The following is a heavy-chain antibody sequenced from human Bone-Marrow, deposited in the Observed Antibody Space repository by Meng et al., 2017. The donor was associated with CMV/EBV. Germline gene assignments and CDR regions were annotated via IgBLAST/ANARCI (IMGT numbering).Heavy chain of an antibody. D-gene: IGHD6-6*01. J-gene: IGHJ4*02. CDR2: ISAYNGNT. V-gene: IGHV1-18*01. Sequence: ASVKVSCKASGYSFSSYGISWVRQAPGQGLEWMGWISAYNGNTNYAQRLQGRVTMTRDTSTSTVYMELSSLRSEDTAVYYCARETTARLDYWGQGTLVTVSS. CDR1: GYSFSSYG. CDR3: ARETTARLDY.